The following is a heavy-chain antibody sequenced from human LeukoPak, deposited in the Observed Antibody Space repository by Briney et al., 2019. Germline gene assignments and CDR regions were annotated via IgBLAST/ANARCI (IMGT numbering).Heavy chain of an antibody. CDR3: ATSTVVTPFDY. V-gene: IGHV4-34*01. J-gene: IGHJ4*02. CDR2: INHSGST. CDR1: GGSFSGYY. Sequence: PSETLSLTCAVYGGSFSGYYWSWIRQPPGKGLEWIGEINHSGSTNYNPSLKSRVTISVDTSKNQFSLKLSSVTAADTAVYYCATSTVVTPFDYWGQGTLVTVSS. D-gene: IGHD4-23*01.